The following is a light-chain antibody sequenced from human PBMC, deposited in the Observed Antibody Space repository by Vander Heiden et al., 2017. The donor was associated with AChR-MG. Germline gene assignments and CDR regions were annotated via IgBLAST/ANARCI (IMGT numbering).Light chain of an antibody. V-gene: IGLV1-44*01. Sequence: QSVLTQPPSASGTPGQRVTISCSGSSSNIGSNTVNWYQQVPGTAPKLLIYSNNERPSGVPDRFSGSKSGTSASLAISGLQSEDEADYYCAAWDGSLNGYVFGTGTKVTVL. CDR2: SNN. J-gene: IGLJ1*01. CDR3: AAWDGSLNGYV. CDR1: SSNIGSNT.